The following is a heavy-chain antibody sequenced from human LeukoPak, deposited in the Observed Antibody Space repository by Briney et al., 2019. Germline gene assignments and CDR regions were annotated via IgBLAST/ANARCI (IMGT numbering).Heavy chain of an antibody. V-gene: IGHV1-46*01. D-gene: IGHD2-8*01. CDR2: INPSGCST. CDR3: ASSYCTRNEPVDY. J-gene: IGHJ4*02. Sequence: ASVKVSCKASGYTFTSYYMHWVRQSPGQGLEWMGIINPSGCSTSYAQKFQGRVTMTRDTSTSTVYMELSSLKSEDTAVYYCASSYCTRNEPVDYWGQGTLVTVSS. CDR1: GYTFTSYY.